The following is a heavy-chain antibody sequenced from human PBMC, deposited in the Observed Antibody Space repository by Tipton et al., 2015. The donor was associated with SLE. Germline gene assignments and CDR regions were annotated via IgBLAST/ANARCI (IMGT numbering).Heavy chain of an antibody. J-gene: IGHJ6*02. CDR1: GGSISSYY. CDR3: ATPGKDDYGDYYGMDA. Sequence: TLSLTCTVSGGSISSYYWSWIRQPPGKGLEWIGYIYYSGSTNYNPSLKSRVTISVDTSKNQFSLKLSSVTAADTAVYYCATPGKDDYGDYYGMDAWGQGTTVTVSS. V-gene: IGHV4-59*08. CDR2: IYYSGST. D-gene: IGHD4-17*01.